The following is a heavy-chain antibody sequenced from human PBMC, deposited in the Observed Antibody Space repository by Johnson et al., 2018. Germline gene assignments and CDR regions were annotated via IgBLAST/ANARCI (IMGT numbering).Heavy chain of an antibody. CDR2: INHSGSA. CDR3: AGIGYSDYDLLGYGMDV. V-gene: IGHV4-34*01. Sequence: VQLQQWGAGLLKPSETLSLICAVSGGSFSGYYWSWIRQPPGKGLEWIGEINHSGSANYNPSLKSRVTISVDTSKNQFSLKLSSLTATDTAVYYCAGIGYSDYDLLGYGMDVWGQGTTVIVSS. D-gene: IGHD5-12*01. J-gene: IGHJ6*02. CDR1: GGSFSGYY.